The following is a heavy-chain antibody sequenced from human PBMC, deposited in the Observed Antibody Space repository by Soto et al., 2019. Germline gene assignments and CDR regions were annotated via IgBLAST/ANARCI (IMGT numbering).Heavy chain of an antibody. D-gene: IGHD6-19*01. CDR3: AKDRGLVPSFYCDY. Sequence: EVQLVESGGGLVQPGRSLRLSCTASGFTFDDYAMHWVRQAPGKGLEWVSGISWNSGSIGYADSVKGRFTISRDNAKNSLYLQMNSLRAEDTALYYCAKDRGLVPSFYCDYWGQGTLVTVSS. V-gene: IGHV3-9*01. J-gene: IGHJ4*02. CDR2: ISWNSGSI. CDR1: GFTFDDYA.